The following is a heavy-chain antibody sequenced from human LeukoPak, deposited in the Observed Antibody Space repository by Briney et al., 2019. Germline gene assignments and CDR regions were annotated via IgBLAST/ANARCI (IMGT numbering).Heavy chain of an antibody. CDR1: GFTFSNYW. Sequence: GGSLRLSCVASGFTFSNYWMFWVRQAPGKGLMWVSLISTDGKSTRYAESVKGRFTISRDNSRSTLYLQMNSLRPEDTAIYYCAREGYYGSGSPPSLYFDYWGQGTLVTVSS. J-gene: IGHJ4*02. CDR2: ISTDGKST. CDR3: AREGYYGSGSPPSLYFDY. D-gene: IGHD3-10*01. V-gene: IGHV3-74*01.